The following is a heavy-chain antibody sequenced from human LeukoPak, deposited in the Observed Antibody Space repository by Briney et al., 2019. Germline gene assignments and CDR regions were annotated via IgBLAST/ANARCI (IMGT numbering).Heavy chain of an antibody. CDR1: GFTCSSYA. J-gene: IGHJ3*02. D-gene: IGHD3-10*01. CDR2: ISGSGGST. V-gene: IGHV3-23*01. CDR3: AKPRVRGVSLGAFDI. Sequence: GGSLRLSCAASGFTCSSYAMSWVRQAPGKGLEWVTAISGSGGSTYYADSVKGRFTISRDNSKNTLYLQMNSLRAEDTAVYYCAKPRVRGVSLGAFDIWGQWTMVTVSS.